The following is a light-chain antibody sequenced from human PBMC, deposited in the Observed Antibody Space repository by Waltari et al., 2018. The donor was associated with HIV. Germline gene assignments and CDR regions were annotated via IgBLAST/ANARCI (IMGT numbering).Light chain of an antibody. CDR2: DVS. V-gene: IGLV2-14*03. J-gene: IGLJ2*01. CDR1: SSDVGGYNY. Sequence: QSALTQPAPVSGSPGQSITLSCTGTSSDVGGYNYVSWYQQHPGKAPKLMIYDVSNRPSGVSNRFSGSKSGNTASLTISGLQAEDEADYYCSSYTSSSAVFGGGTKLTVL. CDR3: SSYTSSSAV.